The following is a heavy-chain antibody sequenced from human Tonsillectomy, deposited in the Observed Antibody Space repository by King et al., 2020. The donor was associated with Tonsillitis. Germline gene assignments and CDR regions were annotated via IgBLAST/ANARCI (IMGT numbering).Heavy chain of an antibody. CDR1: GFTFSGSA. V-gene: IGHV3-73*01. J-gene: IGHJ4*02. CDR2: IRSKANSYAT. CDR3: PRASSSSSSFDY. D-gene: IGHD6-6*01. Sequence: EVQLVESGGGLVQPGGSLKLSCAASGFTFSGSAMHWVRQASGKGLEWVGRIRSKANSYATAYAASVKGRLTISRDDSKNTAYLQMNSLKTEDTAVYYCPRASSSSSSFDYWGQGTLVTVSS.